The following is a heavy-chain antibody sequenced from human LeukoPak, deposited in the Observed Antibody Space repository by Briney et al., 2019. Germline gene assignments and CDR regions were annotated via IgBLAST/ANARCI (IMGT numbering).Heavy chain of an antibody. J-gene: IGHJ4*02. CDR3: AREGRDDGIDY. CDR2: IYHSGST. V-gene: IGHV4-30-2*01. Sequence: SETLSLTCAVFGGSISSGGYSWSWIRQPPGKGLEWIGYIYHSGSTYYNPSLKSRVTISVDRSKNQFSLKLSSVTAADTAVYYCAREGRDDGIDYWGQGTLVTVSS. CDR1: GGSISSGGYS. D-gene: IGHD1-1*01.